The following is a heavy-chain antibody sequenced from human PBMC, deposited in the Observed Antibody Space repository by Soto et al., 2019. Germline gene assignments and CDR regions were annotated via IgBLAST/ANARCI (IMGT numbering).Heavy chain of an antibody. J-gene: IGHJ6*02. CDR2: IYYGGST. CDR3: ARDGREASGMDV. V-gene: IGHV4-59*11. Sequence: SETLSLTCTVSGGSISSHYWSWVRQAPGKGLEWIGHIYYGGSTSYNPSLRSRSTISVDTSNNQFSLKLNSVTAADTAVYYCARDGREASGMDVWGQGTKVTVSS. D-gene: IGHD1-26*01. CDR1: GGSISSHY.